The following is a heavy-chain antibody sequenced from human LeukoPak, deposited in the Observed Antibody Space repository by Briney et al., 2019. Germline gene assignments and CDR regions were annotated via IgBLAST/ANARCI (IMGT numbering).Heavy chain of an antibody. CDR2: ISSSGSTI. CDR3: ARDYYDSGHPFDP. D-gene: IGHD3-10*01. J-gene: IGHJ5*02. CDR1: GFTFSSYE. Sequence: GGSLRLSCAASGFTFSSYEMNWVRQAPGKGLEWVSYISSSGSTIYYADSVKGRFTISRDNAKNSLYLQMNSLRAEDTAVYYCARDYYDSGHPFDPWGQGTLVTVSS. V-gene: IGHV3-48*03.